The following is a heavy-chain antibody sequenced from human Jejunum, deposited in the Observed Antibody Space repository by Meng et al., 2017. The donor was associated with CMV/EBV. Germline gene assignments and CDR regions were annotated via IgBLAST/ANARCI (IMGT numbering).Heavy chain of an antibody. CDR3: TRYLIVGDPGYFDY. Sequence: SGYTCTTYRIHWVRQAAGQGLEWVGISNPSGGTPTCAQKFQGRFSMTSDMSTSTLYMELSGVRSEDTAMYYCTRYLIVGDPGYFDYWGQGTLVTVSS. CDR2: SNPSGGTP. CDR1: GYTCTTYR. D-gene: IGHD1-26*01. J-gene: IGHJ4*02. V-gene: IGHV1-46*01.